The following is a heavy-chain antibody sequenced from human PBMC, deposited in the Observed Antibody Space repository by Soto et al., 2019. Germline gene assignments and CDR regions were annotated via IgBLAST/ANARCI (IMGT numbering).Heavy chain of an antibody. V-gene: IGHV1-69*13. D-gene: IGHD2-15*01. Sequence: SVKVSCKASGGTFSSYAISWVRQAPGQGLEWMGGIIPIFGTANYAQKFQGRVTITADESTSTAYMELSSLRSEDTAVYHCARVDCSGGSCYLYYYYGMDVWGQGTTVTVSS. CDR2: IIPIFGTA. CDR1: GGTFSSYA. CDR3: ARVDCSGGSCYLYYYYGMDV. J-gene: IGHJ6*02.